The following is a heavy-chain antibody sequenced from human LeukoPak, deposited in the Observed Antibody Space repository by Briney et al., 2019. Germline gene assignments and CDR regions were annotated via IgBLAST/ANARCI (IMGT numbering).Heavy chain of an antibody. CDR2: IYYSGST. CDR1: GGSISSYY. CDR3: ARVAKFGYCSGGSCYGSGNYFDY. D-gene: IGHD2-15*01. Sequence: PSETLSLTCTVSGGSISSYYWSWIRQPPGKGLEWIGYIYYSGSTNYNPSLKSRVTISVDTSNNQFSLKLSSVTAADTAVYYCARVAKFGYCSGGSCYGSGNYFDYWGQGTLVTVSS. J-gene: IGHJ4*02. V-gene: IGHV4-59*01.